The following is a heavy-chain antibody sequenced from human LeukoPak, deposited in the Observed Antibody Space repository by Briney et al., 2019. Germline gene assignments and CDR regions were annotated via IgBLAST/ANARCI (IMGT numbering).Heavy chain of an antibody. D-gene: IGHD3-3*01. CDR2: TA. Sequence: TANYAQKFQGRVTITADESTSTAYMELSSLRSEDTAVYYCARSSDYDFWSGYYLLNWFDPWGQGTLVTVSS. V-gene: IGHV1-69*01. J-gene: IGHJ5*02. CDR3: ARSSDYDFWSGYYLLNWFDP.